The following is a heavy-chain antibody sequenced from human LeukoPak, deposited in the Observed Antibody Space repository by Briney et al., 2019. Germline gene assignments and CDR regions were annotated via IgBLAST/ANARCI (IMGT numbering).Heavy chain of an antibody. CDR3: ARGLNTSPGVDY. J-gene: IGHJ4*02. D-gene: IGHD1/OR15-1a*01. CDR1: GFIFSTYW. CDR2: IKEDGSEK. Sequence: PGGSLRLSCSASGFIFSTYWMNWVRQGPGKGLEWVANIKEDGSEKDYADSVKGRFTISRDNAKNSVFLQMNSLRDEDTAVYYCARGLNTSPGVDYWGQGTLVTFSS. V-gene: IGHV3-7*01.